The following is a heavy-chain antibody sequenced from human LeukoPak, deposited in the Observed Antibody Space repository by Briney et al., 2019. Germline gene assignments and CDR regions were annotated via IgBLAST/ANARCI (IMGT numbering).Heavy chain of an antibody. V-gene: IGHV4-39*01. J-gene: IGHJ4*02. CDR2: IYYSGNT. Sequence: SETLSLTCTVSGVSISSSNSYWGWIRQPPGKGLEWIGSIYYSGNTYYNASLKSQVSISIDTSKNQFSLRLTSVTAADTAVYYCARLVTVTTGDYFDYWGQGNLVTVSS. CDR3: ARLVTVTTGDYFDY. CDR1: GVSISSSNSY. D-gene: IGHD4-17*01.